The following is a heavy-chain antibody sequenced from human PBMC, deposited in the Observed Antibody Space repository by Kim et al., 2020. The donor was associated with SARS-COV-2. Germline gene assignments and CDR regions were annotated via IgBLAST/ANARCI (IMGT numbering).Heavy chain of an antibody. CDR2: INTNSGDP. D-gene: IGHD3-10*01. Sequence: ASVKVSCRASGYTFTNYAMSWVRQAPGQGLEWMGWINTNSGDPTYARGFTGRFVFSLDTSVSTAYLHISSLKAEETAVYYCARDYYGAGPNSYFDLWGQG. CDR3: ARDYYGAGPNSYFDL. J-gene: IGHJ4*02. CDR1: GYTFTNYA. V-gene: IGHV7-4-1*02.